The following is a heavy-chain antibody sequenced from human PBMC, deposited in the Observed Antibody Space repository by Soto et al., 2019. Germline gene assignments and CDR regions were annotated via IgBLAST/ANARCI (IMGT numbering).Heavy chain of an antibody. CDR1: GYTLTELS. Sequence: ASVKVSCKVSGYTLTELSMHWVRQAPGKGLEWMGGFDPEDGETIYAQKFQGRVTMTEDTSTDTAYMELSSLRSEDTALYYCTRETGRPSDILSGELLDFYYHGMDVWGQGTTVTVSS. CDR2: FDPEDGET. J-gene: IGHJ6*02. D-gene: IGHD3-9*01. CDR3: TRETGRPSDILSGELLDFYYHGMDV. V-gene: IGHV1-24*01.